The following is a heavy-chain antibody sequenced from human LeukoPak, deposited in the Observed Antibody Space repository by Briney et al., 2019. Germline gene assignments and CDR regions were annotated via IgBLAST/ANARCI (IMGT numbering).Heavy chain of an antibody. CDR1: GGSISSYY. CDR3: ARDRRDAFDI. D-gene: IGHD6-6*01. J-gene: IGHJ3*02. V-gene: IGHV4-59*01. Sequence: SETLSLTCTVSGGSISSYYWSWIRQPPGKGLEWIGYIYYSGSTNYNPSLKSRVTISVDTSKNQFSLKLSSVTAADTAVYYCARDRRDAFDIWGQGTLVTVSS. CDR2: IYYSGST.